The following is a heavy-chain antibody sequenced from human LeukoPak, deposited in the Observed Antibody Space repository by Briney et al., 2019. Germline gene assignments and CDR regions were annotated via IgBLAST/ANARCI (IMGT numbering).Heavy chain of an antibody. V-gene: IGHV3-7*01. CDR3: ANTKWNY. J-gene: IGHJ4*02. D-gene: IGHD1-1*01. CDR2: IRQDGNEK. CDR1: GFTFSSYW. Sequence: PGGSLRLSCAASGFTFSSYWMTWVRQAPGKGLEWVANIRQDGNEKYYLDSVKGRFTISRDNAKNSLYLQMNSLRAEDTAVYYCANTKWNYWGQGTLVTVSS.